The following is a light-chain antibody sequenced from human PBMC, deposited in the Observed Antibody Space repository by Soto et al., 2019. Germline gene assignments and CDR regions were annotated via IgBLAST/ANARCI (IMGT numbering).Light chain of an antibody. J-gene: IGKJ5*01. V-gene: IGKV3-20*01. Sequence: EIMLTQSPGTLSLSPGERATLSCRASQRVSSRRLAWYQQKPGQAPRFLIYGASTRPTGIPDRFSGSGSGTDFTLTISRLEPEDFAVYYCKQYGSSLIFGQGTRLEIK. CDR3: KQYGSSLI. CDR2: GAS. CDR1: QRVSSRR.